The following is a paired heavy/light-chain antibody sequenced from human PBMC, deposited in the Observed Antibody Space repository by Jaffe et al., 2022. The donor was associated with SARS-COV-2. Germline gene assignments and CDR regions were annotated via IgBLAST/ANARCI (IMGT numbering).Heavy chain of an antibody. D-gene: IGHD6-19*01. Sequence: EVQLVESGGGLVKPGGSLRLSCAASGFTFSSYSMNWVRQAPGKGLEWVSSISSSSSYIYYADSVKGRFTISRDNAKNSLYLQMNSLRAEDTAVYYCARDHHLEEQWLAYYYYGMDVWGQGTTVTVSS. J-gene: IGHJ6*02. CDR3: ARDHHLEEQWLAYYYYGMDV. CDR2: ISSSSSYI. V-gene: IGHV3-21*01. CDR1: GFTFSSYS.
Light chain of an antibody. CDR1: QSVSSSY. Sequence: EIVLTQSPGTLSLSPGERATLSCRASQSVSSSYLAWYQQKPGQAPRLLIYGASSRATGIPDRFSGSGSGTDFTLTISRLEPEDFAVYYCQQYGSSPWAFGQGTKVEIK. V-gene: IGKV3-20*01. CDR2: GAS. J-gene: IGKJ1*01. CDR3: QQYGSSPWA.